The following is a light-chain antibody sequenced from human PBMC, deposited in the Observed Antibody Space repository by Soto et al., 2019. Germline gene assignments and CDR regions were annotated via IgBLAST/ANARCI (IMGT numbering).Light chain of an antibody. CDR2: DVS. V-gene: IGKV1D-13*01. CDR1: QGISIY. CDR3: QQLFDSPIT. Sequence: AIQLTQSPSSLSASVGDRVTITCRASQGISIYVAWYQQKPGKAPELLIYDVSSLESGVPSRFSGSGSGTEFTLAISSLQPDDFATYYCQQLFDSPITFGQGTRLEIK. J-gene: IGKJ5*01.